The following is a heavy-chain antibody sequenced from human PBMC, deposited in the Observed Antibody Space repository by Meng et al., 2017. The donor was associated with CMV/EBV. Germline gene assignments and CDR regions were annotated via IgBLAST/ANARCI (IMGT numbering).Heavy chain of an antibody. CDR2: IRSKANSYAT. V-gene: IGHV3-73*01. D-gene: IGHD6-6*01. Sequence: GGSLRLSCAASGFTFSGSAMHWVRQASGKGLEWVGRIRSKANSYATAYAASVKGRFTISRDDSKNTAYLQMNSLKTEDTAVYYCTRQVDSSSWYYYYGMDVWGQGTTVTVSS. CDR1: GFTFSGSA. CDR3: TRQVDSSSWYYYYGMDV. J-gene: IGHJ6*02.